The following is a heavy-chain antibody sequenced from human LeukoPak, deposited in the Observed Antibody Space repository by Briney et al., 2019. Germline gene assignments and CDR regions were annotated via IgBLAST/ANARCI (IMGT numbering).Heavy chain of an antibody. CDR1: GFTFSSYA. J-gene: IGHJ4*02. Sequence: GGSLRLSCAASGFTFSSYAMSWVRQAPGKGLEWVSAISGSGGSTYYADSVKGRFTISRDNSKNTLYLQMNSLRAEDTAVYYCAKDRAVVVVAARYFDYWGQGTLVTVSS. CDR2: ISGSGGST. V-gene: IGHV3-23*01. D-gene: IGHD2-15*01. CDR3: AKDRAVVVVAARYFDY.